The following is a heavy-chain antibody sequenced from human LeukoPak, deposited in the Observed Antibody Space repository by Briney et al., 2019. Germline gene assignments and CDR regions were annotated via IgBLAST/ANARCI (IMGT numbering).Heavy chain of an antibody. D-gene: IGHD5-12*01. CDR2: LDPGDGEI. CDR1: GYTLTELS. V-gene: IGHV1-24*01. CDR3: ATALGLATVNS. J-gene: IGHJ4*02. Sequence: ASVKVSCRVSGYTLTELSMHWVRQAPGKGLEWMGGLDPGDGEIIYAQKFQGRVTMTEDTSTDTGYMELSSLRYEDTAVYYCATALGLATVNSWGQGTLVTVSS.